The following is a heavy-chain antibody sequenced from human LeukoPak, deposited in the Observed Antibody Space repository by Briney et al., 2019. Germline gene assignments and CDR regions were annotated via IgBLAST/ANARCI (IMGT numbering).Heavy chain of an antibody. Sequence: PSETLSLTCTVSGGSISSYYWSWIRQPPGKGLEWIGYIYYSGSTNYNPSLKSRVTISVDTPKNQFSLKLSSVTAADTAVYYCARARWFGELYFDYWGQGTLVTVSS. V-gene: IGHV4-59*01. CDR1: GGSISSYY. CDR3: ARARWFGELYFDY. D-gene: IGHD3-10*01. J-gene: IGHJ4*02. CDR2: IYYSGST.